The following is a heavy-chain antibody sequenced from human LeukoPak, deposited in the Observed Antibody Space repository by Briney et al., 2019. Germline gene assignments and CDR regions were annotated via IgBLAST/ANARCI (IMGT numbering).Heavy chain of an antibody. D-gene: IGHD1-26*01. CDR2: IYYSGST. Sequence: PSETLSLTCAVYGGSFSGYYWSWIRQPPGKGLEWIGYIYYSGSTNYNPSLKSRVTISVDTSKNQFSLKLSSVTAADTAVYYCARDRMGATYWGQGTLVTVSS. V-gene: IGHV4-59*01. CDR3: ARDRMGATY. J-gene: IGHJ4*02. CDR1: GGSFSGYY.